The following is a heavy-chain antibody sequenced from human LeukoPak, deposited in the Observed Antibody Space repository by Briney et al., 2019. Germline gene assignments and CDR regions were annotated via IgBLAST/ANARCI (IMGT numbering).Heavy chain of an antibody. Sequence: GRSLRLSCAASGFTFSSYAMHWVRQAPGKGLEWAAVISYDGSNKYYADSVKGRFTISRDNSKNTLYLQMNSLRAEDTAVYYCARDYGADIVATIRGYFDYWGQGTLVTVSS. CDR3: ARDYGADIVATIRGYFDY. J-gene: IGHJ4*02. D-gene: IGHD5-12*01. V-gene: IGHV3-30*04. CDR2: ISYDGSNK. CDR1: GFTFSSYA.